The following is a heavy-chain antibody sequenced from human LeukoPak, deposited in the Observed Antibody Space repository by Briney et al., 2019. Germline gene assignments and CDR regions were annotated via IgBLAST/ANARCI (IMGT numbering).Heavy chain of an antibody. D-gene: IGHD1-26*01. J-gene: IGHJ1*01. CDR1: GFTFSSYV. CDR2: ISGSGVTT. CDR3: AKKVVVGATSPYSNFQD. Sequence: GGSVRLSCVASGFTFSSYVMSWVRQAPGKGLKWVSAISGSGVTTHYAGSVKGRFSIFRDNSKNTLYLQMNSLRAEDTALYYCAKKVVVGATSPYSNFQDWGQGTLVTVSS. V-gene: IGHV3-23*01.